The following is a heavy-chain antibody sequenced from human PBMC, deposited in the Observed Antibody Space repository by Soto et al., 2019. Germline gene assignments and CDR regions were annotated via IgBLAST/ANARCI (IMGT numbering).Heavy chain of an antibody. CDR2: ISGDGGST. D-gene: IGHD3-3*01. CDR1: GFTFSSYA. V-gene: IGHV3-23*01. J-gene: IGHJ4*02. Sequence: EVQLLESGGGLVQPGGSLRLSCAASGFTFSSYAMSWVRQAPGKGLEWVSAISGDGGSTYYADSVKGRITISRDNSKNTLFLQMNSLRAEDTAVYFCAKNRVEWLFYFDYWGQGILVTVSA. CDR3: AKNRVEWLFYFDY.